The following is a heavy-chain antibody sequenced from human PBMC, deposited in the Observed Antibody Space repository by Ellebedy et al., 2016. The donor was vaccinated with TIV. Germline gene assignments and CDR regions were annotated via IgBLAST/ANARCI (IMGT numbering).Heavy chain of an antibody. CDR2: INPNSGGT. CDR1: GGTFSTYA. V-gene: IGHV1-2*02. Sequence: ASVKVSCKASGGTFSTYAITWLRQAPGQGLEWMGWINPNSGGTNYAQKFQGRVTMTRDTSANTVYMELSSLRSDDTAVYYCASFTTGAAGDYWGQGTLVTVSS. J-gene: IGHJ4*02. CDR3: ASFTTGAAGDY. D-gene: IGHD1-14*01.